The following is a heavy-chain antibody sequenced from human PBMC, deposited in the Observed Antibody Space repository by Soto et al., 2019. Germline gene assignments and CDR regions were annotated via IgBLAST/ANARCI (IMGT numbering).Heavy chain of an antibody. J-gene: IGHJ6*02. CDR3: GLFRRSPAYYGMDV. Sequence: QVQLVQSGAEVKKPGASVKVSCKASGYTFTSYGISWVRQAPGQGLEWMGWISAYNGNTNYAQKLQGRVTMTTVTSTSTAYMELRSLRSDDTAVYYCGLFRRSPAYYGMDVWGQGTTVTVSS. CDR2: ISAYNGNT. CDR1: GYTFTSYG. D-gene: IGHD2-15*01. V-gene: IGHV1-18*01.